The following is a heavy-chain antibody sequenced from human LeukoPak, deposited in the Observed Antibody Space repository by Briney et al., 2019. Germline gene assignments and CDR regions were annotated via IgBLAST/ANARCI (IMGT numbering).Heavy chain of an antibody. CDR1: GFTFSSYE. CDR3: ARNSGSYGYYMDV. CDR2: ISSSGSTI. D-gene: IGHD1-26*01. Sequence: AGGSLRLSCAASGFTFSSYEMNWVRQAPGKGLEWVSYISSSGSTIYYADSVKGRFTISRDNAKNSLYLQMNSLRAEDTAVYYCARNSGSYGYYMDVWGKGTTVTISS. V-gene: IGHV3-48*03. J-gene: IGHJ6*03.